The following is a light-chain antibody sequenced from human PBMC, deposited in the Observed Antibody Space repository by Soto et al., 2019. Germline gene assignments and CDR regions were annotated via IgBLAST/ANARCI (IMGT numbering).Light chain of an antibody. Sequence: QSVLTQPPSASGTPGQRLNISCSGSSSNIGSNYVYWYQQLPGMAPKLLIHRNNQRPPGVPDRFSGSKSGASASLAISGLRSEDEADYYWATWDDSLSGVLFGGGTKLTVL. CDR1: SSNIGSNY. CDR3: ATWDDSLSGVL. J-gene: IGLJ2*01. V-gene: IGLV1-47*01. CDR2: RNN.